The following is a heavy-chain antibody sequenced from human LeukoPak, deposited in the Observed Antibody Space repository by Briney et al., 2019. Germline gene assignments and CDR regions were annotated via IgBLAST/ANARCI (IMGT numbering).Heavy chain of an antibody. J-gene: IGHJ6*02. CDR2: IGTAGDT. D-gene: IGHD5-24*01. CDR1: GFTFSSYD. Sequence: GGSLRLSCAASGFTFSSYDMHWVRQATGKGLEWVSAIGTAGDTYYPGSVKGRFTISRENAKNSLYLQMNSLRAGDTAVYYCARGDGYISNYYYGMDVWGQGTTVTVSS. V-gene: IGHV3-13*01. CDR3: ARGDGYISNYYYGMDV.